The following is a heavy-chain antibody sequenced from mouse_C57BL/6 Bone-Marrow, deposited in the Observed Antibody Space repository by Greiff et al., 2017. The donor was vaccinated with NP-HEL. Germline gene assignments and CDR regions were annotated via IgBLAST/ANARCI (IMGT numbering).Heavy chain of an antibody. CDR1: GYTFTSYT. CDR2: INPSSGYT. CDR3: LNWVYFDY. D-gene: IGHD4-1*01. Sequence: QVQLQQSGAELARPGASVKMSCKASGYTFTSYTMHWVKQRPGQGLEWIGYINPSSGYTKYNQKFKDKATLTADKSSSTAYMQLSSLTSEVSAVYYCLNWVYFDYWGQGTTLTVSS. J-gene: IGHJ2*01. V-gene: IGHV1-4*01.